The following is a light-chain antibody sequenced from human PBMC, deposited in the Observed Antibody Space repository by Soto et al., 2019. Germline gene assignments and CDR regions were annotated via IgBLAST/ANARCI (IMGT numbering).Light chain of an antibody. V-gene: IGLV2-18*02. CDR2: EVS. J-gene: IGLJ3*02. Sequence: QSVLTQPPSVSGSPGQSVTISCTGTSSDIGYHNRVSWYQQPPGTAPKLMIYEVSTRYSGVPDRCSGSKSGNTASLPISGLQDEDEADYYCSSFASSATLVFGGGTKVTVL. CDR1: SSDIGYHNR. CDR3: SSFASSATLV.